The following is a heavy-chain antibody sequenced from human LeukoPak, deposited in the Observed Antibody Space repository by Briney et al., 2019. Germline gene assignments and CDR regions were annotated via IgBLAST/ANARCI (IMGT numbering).Heavy chain of an antibody. CDR2: ISGSGGST. CDR3: ARQLWLDS. J-gene: IGHJ4*02. CDR1: GFTVSSNY. Sequence: HAGGSLRLSCAASGFTVSSNYMSWVRQAPGKGLEWVSAISGSGGSTYYADSVKGRFTISRDNSKNTLNLQMNSLRAEHTAVYYCARQLWLDSWGQRTLVTVSS. D-gene: IGHD5-18*01. V-gene: IGHV3-23*01.